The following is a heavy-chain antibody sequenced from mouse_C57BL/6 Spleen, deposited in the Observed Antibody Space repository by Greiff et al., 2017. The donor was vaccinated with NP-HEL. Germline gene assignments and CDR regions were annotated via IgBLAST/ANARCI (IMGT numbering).Heavy chain of an antibody. Sequence: QVQLQQPGAELVMPGASVKLSCKASGYTFTSYWMHWVKQRPGQGLEWIGEIDPSDSYTNYNQKFKGKSTLTVDKSSSTAYMQLSSLTSEDSAVYYCARYGSSSVDYWGQGTTLTVSS. CDR2: IDPSDSYT. CDR1: GYTFTSYW. V-gene: IGHV1-69*01. D-gene: IGHD1-1*01. CDR3: ARYGSSSVDY. J-gene: IGHJ2*01.